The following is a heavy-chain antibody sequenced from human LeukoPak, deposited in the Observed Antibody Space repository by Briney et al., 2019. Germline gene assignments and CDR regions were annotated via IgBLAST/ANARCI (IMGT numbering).Heavy chain of an antibody. CDR2: ISSSSSYI. CDR1: GFTFSSYS. J-gene: IGHJ4*02. Sequence: GGSLRLSCAASGFTFSSYSMNWVRQAPGKGLEWVSSISSSSSYIYYADSAKGRFTISRDNAKNSLYLQMNSLSAEDTAVYYCARVLEAMAFDYWGQGTLVTVSS. D-gene: IGHD5-18*01. CDR3: ARVLEAMAFDY. V-gene: IGHV3-21*01.